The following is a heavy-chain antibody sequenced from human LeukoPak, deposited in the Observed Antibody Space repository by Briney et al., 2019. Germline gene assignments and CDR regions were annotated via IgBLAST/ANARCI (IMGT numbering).Heavy chain of an antibody. D-gene: IGHD2-2*01. V-gene: IGHV3-30*02. Sequence: GGSLRLSCAASGFTFSSYGMHWVRQAPGKGLEWAAFIRYDGSNKYYTDSVKGRFTISRDNAKNSLYLQMNSLRAEDTAVYYCAREGYCSSTSCYWSGHYYYYMDVWGKGTTVTVSS. CDR2: IRYDGSNK. J-gene: IGHJ6*03. CDR3: AREGYCSSTSCYWSGHYYYYMDV. CDR1: GFTFSSYG.